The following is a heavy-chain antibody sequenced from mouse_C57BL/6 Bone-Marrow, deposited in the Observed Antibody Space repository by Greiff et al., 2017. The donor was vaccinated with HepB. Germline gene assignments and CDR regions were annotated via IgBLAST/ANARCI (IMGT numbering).Heavy chain of an antibody. CDR3: ASGLTGGFAY. Sequence: QVQLQESGPGLVAPSKSLSITCTVSGFSLTSYGVDWVRQSPGKGLEWLGVIGGVGSTNYNSALKSRLSISKDNSKSQVFLIMNSLQTDDTAMYYCASGLTGGFAYWGQGTLVTVSA. V-gene: IGHV2-6*01. CDR1: GFSLTSYG. D-gene: IGHD4-1*01. CDR2: IGGVGST. J-gene: IGHJ3*01.